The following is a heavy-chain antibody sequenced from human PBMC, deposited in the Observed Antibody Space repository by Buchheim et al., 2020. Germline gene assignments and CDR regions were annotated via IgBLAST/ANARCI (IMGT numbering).Heavy chain of an antibody. J-gene: IGHJ4*02. CDR2: IWYDGSNK. D-gene: IGHD2-2*02. Sequence: QVQLVESGGGVVQPGRSLRLSCAASEFTFSSYGMHWVRQAPGKGLEWVAVIWYDGSNKYYADSVKGQFTISRDNSKNTLYLQMNSLRAEDTAVYYCAREGNIVVVPAAILDYWGQGTL. CDR1: EFTFSSYG. V-gene: IGHV3-33*01. CDR3: AREGNIVVVPAAILDY.